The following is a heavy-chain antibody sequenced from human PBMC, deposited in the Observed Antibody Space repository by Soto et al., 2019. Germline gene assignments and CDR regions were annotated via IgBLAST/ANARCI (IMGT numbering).Heavy chain of an antibody. J-gene: IGHJ4*02. CDR2: MFHSGGA. V-gene: IGHV4-4*02. CDR1: DGYIRTYDW. Sequence: PSETLSLTYVVSDGYIRTYDWWTLVRQPPVKGLEWIGEMFHSGGADYSPSLKSRVTISADSSKNHFSLRLTAVTAADTAVYYCATGNVDSMLEYWGQGTQVTVSS. CDR3: ATGNVDSMLEY. D-gene: IGHD3-3*01.